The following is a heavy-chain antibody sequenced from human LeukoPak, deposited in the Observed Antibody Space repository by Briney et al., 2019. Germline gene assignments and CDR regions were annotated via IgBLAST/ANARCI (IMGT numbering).Heavy chain of an antibody. J-gene: IGHJ6*02. D-gene: IGHD5-12*01. V-gene: IGHV1-69*15. CDR3: ARDPSGYDYYYGMDV. Sequence: GSSVKVSYTASERTFTTYAISWVRQAPGQGLEWMGRIFPIFATANYAHKFQGRVTITADESTSTAYMELSSLRSEDTAVYYCARDPSGYDYYYGMDVWGQGTTVTVSS. CDR1: ERTFTTYA. CDR2: IFPIFATA.